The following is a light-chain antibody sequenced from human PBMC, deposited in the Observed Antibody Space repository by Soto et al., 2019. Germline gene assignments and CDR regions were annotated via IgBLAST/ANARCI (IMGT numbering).Light chain of an antibody. V-gene: IGKV1-39*01. CDR3: QQSYSTPLT. J-gene: IGKJ4*01. CDR2: AAS. CDR1: QSIDTY. Sequence: DIQMTQSPSSLSASVGGRVTIPCRASQSIDTYLNWYQQKPGKAPKLIIYAASSLQSGVPSRFSGSGSGTDCTLTISNLQPEDFATYFCQQSYSTPLTFGGGTKVDIK.